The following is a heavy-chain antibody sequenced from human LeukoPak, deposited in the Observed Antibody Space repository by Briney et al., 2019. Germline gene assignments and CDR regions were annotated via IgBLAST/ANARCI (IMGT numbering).Heavy chain of an antibody. CDR1: GFTFSSYG. J-gene: IGHJ4*02. V-gene: IGHV3-30*02. Sequence: PGGSLRLSCAASGFTFSSYGMHWVRQAPGKGLEWVAFIRYDGSNKYYADSVKGRFTISRDNSKNTLYLQMNSLRAEDTAVYYCARKFAAYGEMYPFDYWGQGTLVTVSS. D-gene: IGHD2-21*01. CDR3: ARKFAAYGEMYPFDY. CDR2: IRYDGSNK.